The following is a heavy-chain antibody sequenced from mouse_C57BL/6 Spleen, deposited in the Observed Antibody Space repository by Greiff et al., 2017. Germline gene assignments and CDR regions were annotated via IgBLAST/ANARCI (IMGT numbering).Heavy chain of an antibody. D-gene: IGHD2-5*01. J-gene: IGHJ2*01. Sequence: QVTLKVSGPGILQSSQTLSLTCSFSGFSLSTSGMGVSWIRQPSGKGLEWLAHLYWDDDKRNNPSMKSRNTISKETSSKQVVLKITSVDTADTATFYCARRGYSNYEDYWGQGATLTASS. CDR3: ARRGYSNYEDY. CDR1: GFSLSTSGMG. CDR2: LYWDDDK. V-gene: IGHV8-12*01.